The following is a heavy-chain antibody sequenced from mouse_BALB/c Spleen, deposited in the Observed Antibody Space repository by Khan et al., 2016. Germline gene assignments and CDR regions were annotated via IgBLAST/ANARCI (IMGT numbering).Heavy chain of an antibody. Sequence: QVQLQQPGPELVRPGVSVKISCKGSNYTFTDYAMYWLKQSHVKGLEWIGVISTYFGDTNYNQKFKGKATMTVDKSSSTAYLELARLTSEDSAVYYCARGDYGNYAYFDYWGQGTILTVSS. D-gene: IGHD2-1*01. CDR1: NYTFTDYA. CDR2: ISTYFGDT. V-gene: IGHV1S137*01. J-gene: IGHJ2*01. CDR3: ARGDYGNYAYFDY.